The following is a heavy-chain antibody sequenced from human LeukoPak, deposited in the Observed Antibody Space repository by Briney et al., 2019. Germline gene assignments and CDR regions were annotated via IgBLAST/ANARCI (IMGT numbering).Heavy chain of an antibody. CDR2: IIPILGIA. Sequence: GASVKVSCKASGGTFSSYAISWVRQAPGQGLEWVGRIIPILGIANYAQKFQGRVTITPDKSTSTAYMELSSLRSEDTAVYYCARVKVAGGEKEVYWGQGTLVTVSS. V-gene: IGHV1-69*04. J-gene: IGHJ4*02. CDR1: GGTFSSYA. CDR3: ARVKVAGGEKEVY. D-gene: IGHD6-19*01.